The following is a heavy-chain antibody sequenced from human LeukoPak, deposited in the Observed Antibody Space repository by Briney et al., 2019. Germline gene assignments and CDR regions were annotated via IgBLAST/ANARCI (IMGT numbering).Heavy chain of an antibody. D-gene: IGHD2-2*01. CDR1: GGSFSGYD. V-gene: IGHV4-34*01. CDR2: FNHGGST. Sequence: SEPLSLTCGVQGGSFSGYDSGWIRQPPGKGLGGGGEFNHGGSTNYNPSLMSRVTISVDTSKNQFSLKLSSATVADTAVYYCARGSVVPAAMASGYYYYGMAVWGQGTTVTVSS. CDR3: ARGSVVPAAMASGYYYYGMAV. J-gene: IGHJ6*02.